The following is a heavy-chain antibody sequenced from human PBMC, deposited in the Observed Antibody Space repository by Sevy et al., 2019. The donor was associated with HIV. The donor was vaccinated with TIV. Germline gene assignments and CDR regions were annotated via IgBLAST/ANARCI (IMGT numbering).Heavy chain of an antibody. CDR3: GKGGGGHYDPDEIGYYFYYYNMDV. J-gene: IGHJ6*03. CDR2: ISGSGSRT. D-gene: IGHD3-22*01. V-gene: IGHV3-23*01. CDR1: GFSFDSYG. Sequence: GGSLRLSCAVSGFSFDSYGMTWVRQAPGKGLEWVSGISGSGSRTYYADSVKGRFIISRDNSKNTLDLQMNSLRSEDQAIYYWGKGGGGHYDPDEIGYYFYYYNMDVWGKGTTVTVSS.